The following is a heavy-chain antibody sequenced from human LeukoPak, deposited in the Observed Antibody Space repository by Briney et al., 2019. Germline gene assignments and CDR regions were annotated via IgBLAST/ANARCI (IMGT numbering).Heavy chain of an antibody. CDR2: IDASGNT. CDR1: GGSISYYY. Sequence: SETLSLTCTVSGGSISYYYWTWVRQPAGKGLERIGRIDASGNTKYTPSLRSRVTLSIDTSGQQFSLKLSSVTAADTAVYFCAIECCSGGVCYFDYWGRGTLVTVSS. J-gene: IGHJ4*02. D-gene: IGHD2-15*01. V-gene: IGHV4-4*07. CDR3: AIECCSGGVCYFDY.